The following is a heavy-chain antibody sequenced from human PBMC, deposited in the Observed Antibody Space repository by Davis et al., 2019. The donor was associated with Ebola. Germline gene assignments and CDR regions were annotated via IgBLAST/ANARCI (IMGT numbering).Heavy chain of an antibody. V-gene: IGHV3-30*04. CDR1: GFTFSSYA. Sequence: GESLKISCAASGFTFSSYAMHWVRQAPGKGLEWVAVISYDGSNKYYADSVKGRFTISRDNSKNTLYLQMNSLRAEDTAVYYCARGSTTGPYYYGMDVWGQGTTVTVSS. D-gene: IGHD4-17*01. J-gene: IGHJ6*02. CDR2: ISYDGSNK. CDR3: ARGSTTGPYYYGMDV.